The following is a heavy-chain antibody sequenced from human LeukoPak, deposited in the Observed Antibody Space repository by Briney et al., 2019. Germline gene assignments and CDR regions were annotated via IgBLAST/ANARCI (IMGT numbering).Heavy chain of an antibody. Sequence: GGSLRLSCSASGFTFSDFPTHWVRQAPGKGPEYVSAISSDATSTYYADSVEGRFTISRDNSRNTLFLQMTSLRPDDTAMYYCVKGIFSGTGSYYAYWGQGTLVTVSS. CDR2: ISSDATST. CDR3: VKGIFSGTGSYYAY. V-gene: IGHV3-64D*09. CDR1: GFTFSDFP. D-gene: IGHD3-22*01. J-gene: IGHJ4*02.